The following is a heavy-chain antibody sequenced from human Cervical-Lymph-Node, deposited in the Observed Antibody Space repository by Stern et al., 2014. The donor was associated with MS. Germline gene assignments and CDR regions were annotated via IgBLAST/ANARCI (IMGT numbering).Heavy chain of an antibody. J-gene: IGHJ6*02. CDR3: ATVESSASSRSV. CDR1: GGTFSTFA. Sequence: VQLVESGAEVKKPGSSVKVSCKASGGTFSTFAFNWVRQAPGEGLEWMAGIIPMFGSPKDAQKFQGRVTITADESTSTAYMELSSLRSADTAVYYCATVESSASSRSVWGQGTTVTVSS. CDR2: IIPMFGSP. D-gene: IGHD1-26*01. V-gene: IGHV1-69*01.